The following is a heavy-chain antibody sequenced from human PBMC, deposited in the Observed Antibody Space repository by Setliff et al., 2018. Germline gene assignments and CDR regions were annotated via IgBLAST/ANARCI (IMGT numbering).Heavy chain of an antibody. CDR2: IIPILGIA. V-gene: IGHV1-69*10. CDR1: GGTFSSYA. Sequence: SVKVSCKASGGTFSSYAISWVRQAPGQGLEWMGGIIPILGIANYAQKFQGRVTITADESTSTAYMELSSLRSEDTAVYYRARSSLLSEQQSDAFDIWGQGTMVTVS. CDR3: ARSSLLSEQQSDAFDI. D-gene: IGHD6-13*01. J-gene: IGHJ3*02.